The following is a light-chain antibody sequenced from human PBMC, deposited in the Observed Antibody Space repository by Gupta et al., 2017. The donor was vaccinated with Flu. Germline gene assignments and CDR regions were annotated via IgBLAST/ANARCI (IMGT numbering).Light chain of an antibody. CDR3: RHTDVPPYS. J-gene: IGKJ2*01. V-gene: IGKV1-39*01. CDR2: GAS. Sequence: PSSLSASVGDRVSITCRASQSISNYLNWYQQKPGRSPKLLIYGASNSDGGVPSRFSGSGSGTDFTLTISMLQPEDFATYYCRHTDVPPYSFGQGTRLDIK. CDR1: QSISNY.